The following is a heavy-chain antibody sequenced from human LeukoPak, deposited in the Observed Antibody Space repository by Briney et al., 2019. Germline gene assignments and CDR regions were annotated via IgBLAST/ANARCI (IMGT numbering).Heavy chain of an antibody. D-gene: IGHD3-10*01. CDR1: GASISSSNYY. Sequence: SETLSLTCTVSGASISSSNYYWGWIRQPPGKGLEYIGSVYYTGSIHYNPSLTSRLTISADTSKNQFSLKVSSVTAADTAVYYCARLSYGEHDYWGQGTLVTVSS. J-gene: IGHJ4*02. CDR3: ARLSYGEHDY. CDR2: VYYTGSI. V-gene: IGHV4-39*01.